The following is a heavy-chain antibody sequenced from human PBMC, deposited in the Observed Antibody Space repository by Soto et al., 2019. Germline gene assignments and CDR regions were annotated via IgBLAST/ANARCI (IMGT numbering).Heavy chain of an antibody. Sequence: QVQLVESGGGVVQPGRSLRLSCEVSGFSLSGYGMHWVRQAPGKGLEWVAVIWYDGTTKNYADSVKGRFTISRDSSKNTVYLQMDSLKVEDTAVYYCARDVDRTSHLNWFDPGGQGVMVTVSS. V-gene: IGHV3-33*01. D-gene: IGHD5-12*01. CDR3: ARDVDRTSHLNWFDP. J-gene: IGHJ5*02. CDR2: IWYDGTTK. CDR1: GFSLSGYG.